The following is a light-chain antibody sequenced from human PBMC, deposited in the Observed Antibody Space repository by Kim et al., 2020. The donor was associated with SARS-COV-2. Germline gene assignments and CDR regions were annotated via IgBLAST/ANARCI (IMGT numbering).Light chain of an antibody. V-gene: IGLV2-23*02. J-gene: IGLJ2*01. CDR1: SSDVGTYNL. Sequence: QSALTKPASVYGSPGQSINISCTGTSSDVGTYNLVSWYQQHPGKAPKLMIYEVSKWPSGVSNRFSGSKSGNTASLTISGLQAEDEADYYCCSYAGNSTLVFGGGTQLTFL. CDR3: CSYAGNSTLV. CDR2: EVS.